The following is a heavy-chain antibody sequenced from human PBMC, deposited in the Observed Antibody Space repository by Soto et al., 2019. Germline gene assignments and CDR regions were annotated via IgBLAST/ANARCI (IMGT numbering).Heavy chain of an antibody. CDR1: GYTFTNFD. D-gene: IGHD2-8*01. CDR3: AREYCSEGVCYGVDY. Sequence: ASVKVSCKTSGYTFTNFDISWVRQAPGQGLEWMGWISTYNGNTNSAQMLQGRVTMTTDTSTSTVYMELRSLISDDTAMYYCAREYCSEGVCYGVDYWGQGTLVTVSS. CDR2: ISTYNGNT. V-gene: IGHV1-18*01. J-gene: IGHJ4*02.